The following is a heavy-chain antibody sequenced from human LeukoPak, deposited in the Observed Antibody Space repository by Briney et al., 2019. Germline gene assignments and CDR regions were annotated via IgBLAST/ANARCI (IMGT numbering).Heavy chain of an antibody. CDR3: ARRGTAKDFDY. Sequence: PGGSLRLSCAASGFTFNSYSMNWVRQAPGKGLEWVSYISSSSSTIYYADSVKGRFTISRDNAKNSLYLQMNSLRAEDTAVYYCARRGTAKDFDYWGQGTLVSVSS. D-gene: IGHD3-16*01. J-gene: IGHJ4*02. CDR1: GFTFNSYS. CDR2: ISSSSSTI. V-gene: IGHV3-48*01.